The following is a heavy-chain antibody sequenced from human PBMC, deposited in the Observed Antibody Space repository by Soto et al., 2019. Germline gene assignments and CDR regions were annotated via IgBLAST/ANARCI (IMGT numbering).Heavy chain of an antibody. V-gene: IGHV4-59*01. D-gene: IGHD3-10*01. CDR3: AALDGALDY. CDR1: GDSFSSYY. CDR2: IFHTGNT. J-gene: IGHJ4*02. Sequence: ETLSLTCTVSGDSFSSYYWTWIRQPPGKRLEWVAYIFHTGNTNYNPSLKSRVTISVDTSKNQFSLKLRSVTPADTAVYYCAALDGALDYWGPGTLVTV.